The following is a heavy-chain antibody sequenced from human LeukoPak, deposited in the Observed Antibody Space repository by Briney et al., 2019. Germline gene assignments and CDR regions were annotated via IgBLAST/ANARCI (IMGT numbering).Heavy chain of an antibody. V-gene: IGHV3-7*01. Sequence: GGSLRLSCAAPGFTLSTFWVSCVRQAPGGGLWCVANRQQDRSEKYYVDSVKGRFTISRDNAKNSLYLQMNSLRAEDTAVYYCAREDSSGSGEDYWGQGTLVTVSS. D-gene: IGHD3-22*01. CDR3: AREDSSGSGEDY. CDR1: GFTLSTFW. J-gene: IGHJ4*02. CDR2: RQQDRSEK.